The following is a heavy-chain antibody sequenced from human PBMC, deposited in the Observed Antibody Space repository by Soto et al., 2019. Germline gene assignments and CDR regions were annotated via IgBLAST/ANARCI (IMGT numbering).Heavy chain of an antibody. V-gene: IGHV3-30*04. CDR2: ISYDGRNK. CDR3: ARGYSSSSAAFDY. J-gene: IGHJ4*02. CDR1: GFTFSSYA. D-gene: IGHD6-19*01. Sequence: PGGSLRLSCAASGFTFSSYAMHWVRQAPGKGLEWVAIISYDGRNKYYADSVKGRFTISRDNSKNTLYLQMNSLRAEDTAVYYSARGYSSSSAAFDYWGQGTLVTVSS.